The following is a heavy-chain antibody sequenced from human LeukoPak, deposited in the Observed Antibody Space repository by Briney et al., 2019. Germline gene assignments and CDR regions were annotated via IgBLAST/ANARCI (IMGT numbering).Heavy chain of an antibody. D-gene: IGHD6-13*01. CDR3: AKTIAAAGNHYYYYGMDV. CDR1: GFTFSSYA. V-gene: IGHV3-23*01. J-gene: IGHJ6*02. Sequence: GGSLRLSCAASGFTFSSYAMSWVRQAPGKGLEWVSAISGSGGSTYYADSVKGRFTISRDNSKNTLYLQMNSLRAEDTAVYYCAKTIAAAGNHYYYYGMDVWGQGTTVTVSS. CDR2: ISGSGGST.